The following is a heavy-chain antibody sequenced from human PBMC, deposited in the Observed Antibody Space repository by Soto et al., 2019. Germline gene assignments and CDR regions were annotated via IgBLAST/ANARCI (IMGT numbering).Heavy chain of an antibody. CDR3: YGNRGEKDGKKLDY. V-gene: IGHV3-53*04. D-gene: IGHD7-27*01. J-gene: IGHJ4*02. CDR1: GFTVSSNY. Sequence: GGSLRLSCAASGFTVSSNYMSWVRQAPGKGLEWVSVIYSGGSTYYADSVKGRFTISRHNSKNTLYLQMNSLRAEDTAVYYCYGNRGEKDGKKLDYWGQGTLVTVSS. CDR2: IYSGGST.